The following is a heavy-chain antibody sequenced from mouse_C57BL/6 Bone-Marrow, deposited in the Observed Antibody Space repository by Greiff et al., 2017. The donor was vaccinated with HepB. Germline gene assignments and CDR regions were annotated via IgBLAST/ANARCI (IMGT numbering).Heavy chain of an antibody. Sequence: VKLMESGAELVKPGASVKMSCKASGYTFTTYPIEWMKQNHGKSLEWIGNFHPYNDDTKYNEKFKGKATLTVEKSSSTVYLELSRLTSDDSAVYYCARGADSSGYVGYFDYWGQGTTLTVSS. D-gene: IGHD3-2*02. J-gene: IGHJ2*01. CDR3: ARGADSSGYVGYFDY. CDR2: FHPYNDDT. CDR1: GYTFTTYP. V-gene: IGHV1-47*01.